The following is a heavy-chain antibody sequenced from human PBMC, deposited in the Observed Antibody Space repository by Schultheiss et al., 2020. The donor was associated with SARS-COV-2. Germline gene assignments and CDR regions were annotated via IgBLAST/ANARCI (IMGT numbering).Heavy chain of an antibody. D-gene: IGHD2-15*01. V-gene: IGHV4-31*03. J-gene: IGHJ4*02. CDR1: GDSISSGVYC. Sequence: SETLSLTCSVSGDSISSGVYCWSWIRQLPGKGLEWIGYISYSGTTYYNPSLKSRVTISVDTSKSQFSLKLSSVTAADTAVYYCARAPLLGYCSGGSCYRDWGQGTLVTVSS. CDR3: ARAPLLGYCSGGSCYRD. CDR2: ISYSGTT.